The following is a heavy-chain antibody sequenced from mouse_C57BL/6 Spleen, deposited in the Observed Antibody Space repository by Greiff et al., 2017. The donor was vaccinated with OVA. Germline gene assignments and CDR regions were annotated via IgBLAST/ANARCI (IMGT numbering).Heavy chain of an antibody. CDR2: IDPSDSYT. Sequence: QVQLQQPGAELVKPGASVKLSCKASGYTFTSYWMQWVKQRPGQGLEWIGEIDPSDSYTNYNQKFKGKAKLTVDTSSSTAYMQLSSLTSEDSAVYYCARGYYGSSYGDYWGQGTTLTVSS. D-gene: IGHD1-1*01. J-gene: IGHJ2*01. CDR1: GYTFTSYW. V-gene: IGHV1-50*01. CDR3: ARGYYGSSYGDY.